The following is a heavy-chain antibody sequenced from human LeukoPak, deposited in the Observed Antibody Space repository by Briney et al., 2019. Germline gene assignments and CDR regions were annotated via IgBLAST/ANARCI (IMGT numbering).Heavy chain of an antibody. CDR1: GFTFSSYW. CDR3: ARDPRYYSDLYYFDY. D-gene: IGHD3-22*01. Sequence: GGSLRLSCAASGFTFSSYWMSWVRQAPGKGLEWVAYIKQDGCEQPYVDSVKGRFTISRDNAKNSLYLQMNSLRAEDTAVYYCARDPRYYSDLYYFDYWGQGTLVTVSS. V-gene: IGHV3-7*01. J-gene: IGHJ4*02. CDR2: IKQDGCEQ.